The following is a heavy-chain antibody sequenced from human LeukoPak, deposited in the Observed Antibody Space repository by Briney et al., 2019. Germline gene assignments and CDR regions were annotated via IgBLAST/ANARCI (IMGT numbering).Heavy chain of an antibody. J-gene: IGHJ3*02. Sequence: TGGSLRLSCAASGFTFSSYGMYWVRQAPGKGLEWVAFIRYDGSNKYYAESVKGRLTISRDTSKSTLCLQMNSLRVEDTAVYYCAKESSSGWHDAFDIWGQGTMVTVSS. V-gene: IGHV3-30*02. CDR2: IRYDGSNK. CDR3: AKESSSGWHDAFDI. D-gene: IGHD6-19*01. CDR1: GFTFSSYG.